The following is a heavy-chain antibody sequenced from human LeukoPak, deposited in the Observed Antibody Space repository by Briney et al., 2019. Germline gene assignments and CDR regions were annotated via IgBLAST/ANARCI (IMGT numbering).Heavy chain of an antibody. D-gene: IGHD3-22*01. CDR3: AKDTYYYDSSGYSGY. CDR1: GFTFSSYG. J-gene: IGHJ4*02. V-gene: IGHV3-30*02. CDR2: IRYDGSNK. Sequence: GGSLRLSCAASGFTFSSYGMHWVRQAPGKGLEWVAFIRYDGSNKYYADSVKGQFTISRDNSKNTLYLQMNSLRAEDTAVYYCAKDTYYYDSSGYSGYWGQGTLVTVSS.